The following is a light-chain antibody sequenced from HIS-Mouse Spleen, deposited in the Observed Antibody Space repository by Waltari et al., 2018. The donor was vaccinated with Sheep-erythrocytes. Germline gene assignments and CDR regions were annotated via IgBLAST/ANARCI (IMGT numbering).Light chain of an antibody. V-gene: IGLV2-14*01. J-gene: IGLJ2*01. CDR3: SSYTSSSTGV. Sequence: QSALTQPASVSGSPGQSITISCTGTSSDVGGYNYVSWYQQHPGKAPKLMIYEVSNRPSGVSNRCSGPKSGNTASLTSSGLQAEDEADYYCSSYTSSSTGVFGGGTKLTVL. CDR1: SSDVGGYNY. CDR2: EVS.